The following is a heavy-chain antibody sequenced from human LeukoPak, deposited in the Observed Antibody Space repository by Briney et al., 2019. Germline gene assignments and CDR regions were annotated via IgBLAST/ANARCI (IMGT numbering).Heavy chain of an antibody. CDR2: ICPSGGRT. Sequence: GASVKVSCKASGYAFTSYNMHWVRQAPGQGLEWMGIICPSGGRTNYAQKFQGRVTMTRDTSTSTVYMDLSSLRSEDTAVYYCARDGPGIDYWGQGTLVTVSS. V-gene: IGHV1-46*01. CDR3: ARDGPGIDY. CDR1: GYAFTSYN. J-gene: IGHJ4*02. D-gene: IGHD3-10*01.